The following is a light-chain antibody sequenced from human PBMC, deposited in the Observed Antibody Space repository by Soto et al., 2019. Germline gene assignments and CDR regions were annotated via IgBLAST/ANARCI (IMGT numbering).Light chain of an antibody. CDR1: QSVSSNY. V-gene: IGKV3-20*01. J-gene: IGKJ5*01. CDR3: QQYGSSPRT. Sequence: EIVLTQSPGTLSLSPGERATLSCRASQSVSSNYSAWYQQKPGQAPRLLIYGASSRATDIPDRFSGSGSGTDFTLTVSRLEPEDFAVYYCQQYGSSPRTFGQGTRLEIK. CDR2: GAS.